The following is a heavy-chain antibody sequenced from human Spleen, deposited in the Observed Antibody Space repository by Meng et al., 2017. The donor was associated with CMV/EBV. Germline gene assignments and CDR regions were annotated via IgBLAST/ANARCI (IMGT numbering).Heavy chain of an antibody. V-gene: IGHV1-2*02. J-gene: IGHJ3*02. CDR3: AREHITMVRGEAFDI. Sequence: ASVKVSCKASGYTFTGYFIHWVRQAPGQGLEWMGWINPNSGGTNYAQKFQGRVTMTRDTSISTAYMELSRLRSDDTAVYYCAREHITMVRGEAFDIWGQGTMVTVSS. CDR1: GYTFTGYF. D-gene: IGHD3-10*01. CDR2: INPNSGGT.